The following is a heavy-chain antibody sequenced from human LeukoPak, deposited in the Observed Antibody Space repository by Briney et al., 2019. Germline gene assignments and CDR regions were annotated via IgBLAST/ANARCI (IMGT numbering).Heavy chain of an antibody. CDR2: INHSGST. CDR1: GGSFSGYY. Sequence: SETLSLTWAVYGGSFSGYYWSWIRQPPGKGLEWIGEINHSGSTNYNPSLKSRVTISVDTSKNQFSLKLSSVTAADTAVYYCARETSSSWSSGFDYWGQGTLVTVSS. J-gene: IGHJ4*02. CDR3: ARETSSSWSSGFDY. V-gene: IGHV4-34*01. D-gene: IGHD6-13*01.